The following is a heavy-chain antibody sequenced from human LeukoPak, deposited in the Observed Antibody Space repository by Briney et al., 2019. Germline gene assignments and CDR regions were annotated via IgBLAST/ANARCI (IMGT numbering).Heavy chain of an antibody. V-gene: IGHV3-53*01. CDR2: IYSGGST. D-gene: IGHD2-15*01. J-gene: IGHJ4*02. CDR3: ARSGGGSCPCFDY. CDR1: GFTVSSNY. Sequence: GGSLRLSCAASGFTVSSNYMSWVRQAPGKGLEWVSVIYSGGSTYYADSVKGRFTISRDNSKNTLCLQMNSLRAEDTAVYYCARSGGGSCPCFDYWGQGTLVTVSS.